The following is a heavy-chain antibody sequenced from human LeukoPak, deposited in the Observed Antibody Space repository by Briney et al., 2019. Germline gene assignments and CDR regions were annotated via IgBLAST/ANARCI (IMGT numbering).Heavy chain of an antibody. CDR2: IYYSGST. V-gene: IGHV4-59*01. CDR3: ARGWMGASYDY. CDR1: GGSISSYY. D-gene: IGHD1-26*01. Sequence: SETLSLTCTVSGGSISSYYWSWIRQPPGKGLEWIGYIYYSGSTNYNPSLKSRVTISVDTSKNQFSLKLSSVTAADTAVYYCARGWMGASYDYWGQGTLVTVSS. J-gene: IGHJ4*02.